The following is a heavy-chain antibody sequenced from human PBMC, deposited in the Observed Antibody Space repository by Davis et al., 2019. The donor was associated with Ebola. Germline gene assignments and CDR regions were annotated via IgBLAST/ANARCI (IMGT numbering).Heavy chain of an antibody. J-gene: IGHJ4*02. V-gene: IGHV3-73*01. Sequence: GGSLRLSCAASGFTFSGSAMHWVRQASGKGLEWVGRIRSKANSYATAYAASVKGRFTISRDDSKNTAYLQMNSLKTEDTAVYYCTSFVVTDDYWGQGTLVTVSS. CDR1: GFTFSGSA. D-gene: IGHD4-23*01. CDR3: TSFVVTDDY. CDR2: IRSKANSYAT.